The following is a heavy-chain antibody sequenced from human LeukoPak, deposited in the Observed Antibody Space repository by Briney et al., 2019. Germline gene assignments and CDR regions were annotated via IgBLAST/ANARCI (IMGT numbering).Heavy chain of an antibody. V-gene: IGHV4-34*01. CDR1: GGSFSGYY. CDR3: ARDTGGAPDY. Sequence: PSETLSLTCAVYGGSFSGYYWSWIRQPPGEGLEWIGEINHSGSTNYNPSLKSRVTISVDTSKNQFSLKLSSVTAADTAVYYCARDTGGAPDYWGQGTLVTVSS. J-gene: IGHJ4*02. D-gene: IGHD3-10*01. CDR2: INHSGST.